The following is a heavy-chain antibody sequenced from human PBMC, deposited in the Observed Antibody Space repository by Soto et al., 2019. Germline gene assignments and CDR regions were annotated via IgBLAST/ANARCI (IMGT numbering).Heavy chain of an antibody. V-gene: IGHV1-3*01. J-gene: IGHJ3*02. CDR1: GYTFTSYA. CDR2: INAGNGNT. CDR3: ARGGVAIVGATFAFDI. Sequence: ASVKVSCKASGYTFTSYAMHWVRQAPGQRLEWMGWINAGNGNTKYSQKFQGRVTITRDTSASTAYMELSSLRSEDTAVYYCARGGVAIVGATFAFDIWGQGSMVTV. D-gene: IGHD1-26*01.